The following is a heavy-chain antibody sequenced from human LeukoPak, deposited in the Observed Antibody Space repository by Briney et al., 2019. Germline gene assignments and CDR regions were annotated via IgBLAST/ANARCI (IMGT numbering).Heavy chain of an antibody. D-gene: IGHD3-10*02. CDR1: GFTFSSYE. CDR2: ISSSGSTI. V-gene: IGHV3-48*03. Sequence: GSLRLSCAASGFTFSSYEMNWVRQAPGKGLEWVSYISSSGSTIYYADSVKGRFTISRDNAKNSLYLQMNSLRAEDTAVYYCAERGITMIGGVWGKGTTVTISS. CDR3: AERGITMIGGV. J-gene: IGHJ6*04.